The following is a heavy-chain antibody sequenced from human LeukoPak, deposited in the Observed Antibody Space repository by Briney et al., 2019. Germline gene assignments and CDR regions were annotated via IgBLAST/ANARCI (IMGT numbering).Heavy chain of an antibody. CDR3: ARELAHYDFWSGYYTKGWFDP. D-gene: IGHD3-3*01. CDR2: IYYSGST. J-gene: IGHJ5*02. V-gene: IGHV4-39*07. CDR1: GGSISSSSYY. Sequence: SETLSLTCTVSGGSISSSSYYWGWIRQPPGKGLEWIGSIYYSGSTNYNPSLKSRVTISVDTSKNQFSLKLSSVAAADTAVYYCARELAHYDFWSGYYTKGWFDPWGQGTLVTVSS.